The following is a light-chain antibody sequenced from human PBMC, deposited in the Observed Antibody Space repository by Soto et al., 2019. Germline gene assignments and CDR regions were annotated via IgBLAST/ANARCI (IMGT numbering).Light chain of an antibody. CDR1: SSDVGAHNF. CDR2: EVS. V-gene: IGLV2-14*01. J-gene: IGLJ1*01. CDR3: NSYTSSNTYV. Sequence: TEPASMSGSPGQAITISCSGSSSDVGAHNFVSWYQHHPGKAPKLMIYEVSNRPSGVSNRFSGSKSGNTASLTISGLQAEDEADYYCNSYTSSNTYVCGSGTKVTVL.